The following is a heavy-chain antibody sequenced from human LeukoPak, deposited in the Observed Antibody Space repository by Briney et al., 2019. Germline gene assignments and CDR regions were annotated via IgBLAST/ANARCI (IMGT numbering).Heavy chain of an antibody. V-gene: IGHV5-51*01. Sequence: GASLKISCKGSGCRFTSYWIGWVRQMPGKGLEGVGIINPGDSDTKYSPSFQGQVTISAHKSISTAYLQWSSLKASDTAMYYCARSGGYYGSGSSPFDYWGQGTLVTVSS. D-gene: IGHD3-10*01. J-gene: IGHJ4*02. CDR1: GCRFTSYW. CDR3: ARSGGYYGSGSSPFDY. CDR2: INPGDSDT.